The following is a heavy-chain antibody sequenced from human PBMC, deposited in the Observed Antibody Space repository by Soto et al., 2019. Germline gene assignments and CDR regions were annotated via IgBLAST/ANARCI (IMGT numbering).Heavy chain of an antibody. D-gene: IGHD2-15*01. CDR2: IIPIFGTA. CDR1: GGTFSSYA. CDR3: ARLYCSGGSCYSEGWFDP. V-gene: IGHV1-69*01. J-gene: IGHJ5*02. Sequence: HVQLVQSGAEVKKPGSSVKVSCKASGGTFSSYAISWVRQAPGQGLEWMGGIIPIFGTANYAQKFQGRVTITADESTSTAYMELSSLRSEDTAVYYCARLYCSGGSCYSEGWFDPWGQGTLVTVSS.